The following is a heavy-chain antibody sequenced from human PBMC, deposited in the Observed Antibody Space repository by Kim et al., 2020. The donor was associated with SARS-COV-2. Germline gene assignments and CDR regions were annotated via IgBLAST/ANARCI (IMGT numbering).Heavy chain of an antibody. V-gene: IGHV4-34*01. CDR2: INHSGST. Sequence: SETLSLTCAVYGGSFSGYYWSWIRQPPGKGLEWIGEINHSGSTNYNPSLKSRVTISVDTSKNQFSLKLSSVTAADTAVYYCARSRLYYYDSSGYYYYYGMDVWGQGTQVTVS. CDR1: GGSFSGYY. J-gene: IGHJ6*02. D-gene: IGHD3-22*01. CDR3: ARSRLYYYDSSGYYYYYGMDV.